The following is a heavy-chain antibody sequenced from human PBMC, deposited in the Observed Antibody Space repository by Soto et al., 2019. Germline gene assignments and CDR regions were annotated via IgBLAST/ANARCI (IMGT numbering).Heavy chain of an antibody. V-gene: IGHV4-31*01. CDR3: SRGILV. CDR2: ISYGGTT. CDR1: GGSMNSGGYC. J-gene: IGHJ4*02. Sequence: QVQLQESGPGLVKPSQTLSLTCTVSGGSMNSGGYCWSWIRQHPGEGLEWIGCISYGGTTSYNPSLKSPVIRSVDTSKNQFSLKLTSVTAAATAVYYCSRGILVWGQGTLITVSS. D-gene: IGHD2-15*01.